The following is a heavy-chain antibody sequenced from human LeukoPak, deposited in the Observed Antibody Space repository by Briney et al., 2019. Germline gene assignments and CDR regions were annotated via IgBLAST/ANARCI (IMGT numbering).Heavy chain of an antibody. J-gene: IGHJ3*02. CDR2: IYYSGST. D-gene: IGHD3-22*01. CDR1: GGSISSDEYY. V-gene: IGHV4-30-4*01. CDR3: ASSYYYDISGYLGDAFDI. Sequence: PSETLSLTCTVSGGSISSDEYYWSWIRQPPGKGLEWIGYIYYSGSTYYNPSLQSRVTISVDTSKNQFSLRLSSVTAADTAVYYCASSYYYDISGYLGDAFDIWGQGTMVTVSS.